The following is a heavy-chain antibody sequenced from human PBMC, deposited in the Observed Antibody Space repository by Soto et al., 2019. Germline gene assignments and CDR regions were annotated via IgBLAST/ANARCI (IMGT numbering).Heavy chain of an antibody. D-gene: IGHD2-2*01. CDR1: GGSISSGGYY. V-gene: IGHV4-31*01. CDR3: ARVPEPDVVVDEGDFALGI. CDR2: IYYSGST. J-gene: IGHJ3*02. Sequence: QVQLQESGPGLVKPSQTLSLTCTVSGGSISSGGYYWSWIRQHPGKGLEWIGYIYYSGSTYYNPSLKSLITISVDTSTDQSAMKLSSVTAADTAVYYCARVPEPDVVVDEGDFALGIWGQGTMVTVSS.